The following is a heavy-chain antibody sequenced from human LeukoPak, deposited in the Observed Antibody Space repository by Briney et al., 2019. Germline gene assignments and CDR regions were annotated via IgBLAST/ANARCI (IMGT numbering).Heavy chain of an antibody. CDR3: ARDQKVGTTATYTPFDP. CDR2: VSAYNGNT. CDR1: GYTFTSYG. J-gene: IGHJ5*02. Sequence: GSVKGSCNASGYTFTSYGISWVRQAPGQGLEWMGWVSAYNGNTNYAQKLQGRVTMTTDTSTSTAYMELRSLRSDDTAVYYCARDQKVGTTATYTPFDPWGQGTLVTVSS. D-gene: IGHD1-26*01. V-gene: IGHV1-18*01.